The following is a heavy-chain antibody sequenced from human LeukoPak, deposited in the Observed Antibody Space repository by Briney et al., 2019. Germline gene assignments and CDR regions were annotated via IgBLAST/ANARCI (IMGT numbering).Heavy chain of an antibody. CDR1: GRSFSGYY. J-gene: IGHJ4*02. CDR2: INHSGST. CDR3: ARKGSSSWYYLSFFDY. V-gene: IGHV4-34*01. D-gene: IGHD6-13*01. Sequence: KSSETLSLTCAVYGRSFSGYYWSWIRQPPGKGLEWIGEINHSGSTNYNPSLKSRVTISVDTSKNQFSLKLSSVTAADTAVYYCARKGSSSWYYLSFFDYWGQGTLVTVSS.